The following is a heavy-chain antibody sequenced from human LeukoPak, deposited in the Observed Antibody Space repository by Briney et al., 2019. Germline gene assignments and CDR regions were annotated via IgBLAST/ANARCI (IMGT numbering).Heavy chain of an antibody. CDR1: GFTFSSYG. V-gene: IGHV3-23*01. CDR2: ISGSGGSK. D-gene: IGHD3-10*02. CDR3: AELGITMIGGV. Sequence: GGTLRLSCAASGFTFSSYGMSWVRQAPGKGLEWVSAISGSGGSKYYADSVKGRFTISRDNSKNTLYLQMNSLRAEDTAVYYCAELGITMIGGVWGKGTTVTISS. J-gene: IGHJ6*04.